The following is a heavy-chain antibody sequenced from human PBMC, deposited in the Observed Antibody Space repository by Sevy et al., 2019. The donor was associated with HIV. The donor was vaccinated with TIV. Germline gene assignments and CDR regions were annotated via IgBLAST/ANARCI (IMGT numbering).Heavy chain of an antibody. CDR2: TKNKRNNYIT. CDR1: GFIFSDHY. Sequence: GGSLRLSCAASGFIFSDHYMDWVRQAPGKGLEWVARTKNKRNNYITADAASVKCRFTISRDDLKNSLYLQMNSLKTEDTAVYYWTRWDTGSQRDWGQGTQVTVSS. V-gene: IGHV3-72*01. D-gene: IGHD1-26*01. CDR3: TRWDTGSQRD. J-gene: IGHJ4*02.